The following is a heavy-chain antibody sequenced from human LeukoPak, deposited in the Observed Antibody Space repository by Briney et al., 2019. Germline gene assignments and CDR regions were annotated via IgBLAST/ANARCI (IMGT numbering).Heavy chain of an antibody. Sequence: ASVTVSCKASGYTFTGYYMHWVRQAPGQGLEWMGWINPNSGGTNYAQKFQGRVTMTRDTSISTAYMELSRLRSDDTAVYYCARDLGNGDYAAWGEGTLVAVSS. CDR3: ARDLGNGDYAA. V-gene: IGHV1-2*02. CDR1: GYTFTGYY. D-gene: IGHD4-17*01. J-gene: IGHJ5*01. CDR2: INPNSGGT.